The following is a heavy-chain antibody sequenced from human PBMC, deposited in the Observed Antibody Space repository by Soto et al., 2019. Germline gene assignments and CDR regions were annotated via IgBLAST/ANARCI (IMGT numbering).Heavy chain of an antibody. Sequence: ASVKVSCKASGYTFTSYGISWVRQAPGQGLEWMGWISAYNGNTNYAQKLQGRVTMTTDTSTSTAYMELRSLRSDDTAVYYCARGSLGGLRSWWFDPWGQGTLVTVS. CDR2: ISAYNGNT. CDR1: GYTFTSYG. CDR3: ARGSLGGLRSWWFDP. J-gene: IGHJ5*02. V-gene: IGHV1-18*01. D-gene: IGHD4-17*01.